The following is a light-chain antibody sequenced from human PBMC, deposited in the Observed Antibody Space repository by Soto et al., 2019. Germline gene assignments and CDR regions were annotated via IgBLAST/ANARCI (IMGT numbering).Light chain of an antibody. CDR3: QQYSDSAWT. CDR2: GTS. V-gene: IGKV3-20*01. Sequence: LTQSPGTLSLSPGERATLSCRASQSVSSSYLAWYQQKPGQAPRLLIFGTSHRATDIPDRFSGSGSESDFTLTITRVEPEDFAVYFCQQYSDSAWTFGQGTKVDIK. J-gene: IGKJ1*01. CDR1: QSVSSSY.